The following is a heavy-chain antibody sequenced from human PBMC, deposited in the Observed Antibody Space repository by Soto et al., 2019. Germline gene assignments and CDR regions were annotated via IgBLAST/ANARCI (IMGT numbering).Heavy chain of an antibody. J-gene: IGHJ4*02. V-gene: IGHV1-69*01. CDR1: GGTFSSYS. Sequence: QVQLVQSGAEAKKPGSSVKVSCKASGGTFSSYSINWVRQAPGQGLEWMGEIIPIFGTANYAQKFQGRVTITADESTSTTYRELSSLTSEDTAVSYCTITGGRHSAGIDYWGQATVVSVSS. CDR3: TITGGRHSAGIDY. CDR2: IIPIFGTA. D-gene: IGHD2-8*02.